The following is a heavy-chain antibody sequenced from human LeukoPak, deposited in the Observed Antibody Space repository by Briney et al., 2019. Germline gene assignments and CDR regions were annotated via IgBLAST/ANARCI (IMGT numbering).Heavy chain of an antibody. CDR3: ARGLGSHRGDNY. J-gene: IGHJ4*02. CDR1: GYTFTTYD. CDR2: MSPNSGNT. V-gene: IGHV1-8*01. D-gene: IGHD3-10*01. Sequence: ASVKVSCKASGYTFTTYDINWVRQATGQGLEWMGWMSPNSGNTGYAQKFRGRVTMTRNTSISTAYMELSSLTSEDTAMYYCARGLGSHRGDNYWGQGTLVTVSS.